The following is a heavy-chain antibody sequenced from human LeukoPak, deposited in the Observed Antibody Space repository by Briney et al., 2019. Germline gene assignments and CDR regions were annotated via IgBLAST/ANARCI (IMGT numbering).Heavy chain of an antibody. CDR2: IIPIFGTA. J-gene: IGHJ5*02. Sequence: GASVKVSCKASGYTFSSYAISWVRQAPGQGLEWMGGIIPIFGTANYAQKFQGRVTITADESTSTAYMELSSLRSEDTAVYYCARDSSGSYLFNWFDPWGQGTLVTVSS. CDR1: GYTFSSYA. V-gene: IGHV1-69*13. D-gene: IGHD1-26*01. CDR3: ARDSSGSYLFNWFDP.